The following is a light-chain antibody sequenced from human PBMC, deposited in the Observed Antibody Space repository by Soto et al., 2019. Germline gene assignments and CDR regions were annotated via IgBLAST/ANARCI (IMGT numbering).Light chain of an antibody. CDR2: YAS. V-gene: IGKV1-9*01. CDR1: YDISSS. CDR3: QQLSHYPYT. Sequence: DIQLTQSPSFLSASVEDRVTISCRASYDISSSLAWYQQEPGKPPKLLIYYASTLQNGVPSRFTGSESGSKFTLTITGLQVGDFATYFCQQLSHYPYTFGQGTKLEI. J-gene: IGKJ2*01.